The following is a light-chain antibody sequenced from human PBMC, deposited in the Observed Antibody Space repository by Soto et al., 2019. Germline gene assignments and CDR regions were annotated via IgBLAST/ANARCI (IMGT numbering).Light chain of an antibody. Sequence: AVMTQSPLSLPVTLGQPASISCRSSQSLLYSDGNTYLHWFQQRLGQSPRRLIYKVSNRDSGVPDRFSGSGSGTDFTLKISRVRAEDVGVYYGMQGIRWHTFVQGTKVEI. CDR1: QSLLYSDGNTY. V-gene: IGKV2-30*01. CDR3: MQGIRWHT. CDR2: KVS. J-gene: IGKJ1*01.